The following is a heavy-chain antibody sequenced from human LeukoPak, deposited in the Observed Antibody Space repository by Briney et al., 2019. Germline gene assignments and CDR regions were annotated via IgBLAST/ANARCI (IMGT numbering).Heavy chain of an antibody. CDR3: ASENCSGGSCYSDYYYGMDV. J-gene: IGHJ6*02. D-gene: IGHD2-15*01. Sequence: GGSLRLSCAASGFTFSSYEMNWVRQAPGKGLEWVSYISSRGSTIYYADSVKGRFTISRDNAKNSLYLQMNSLRAEDTAVYYCASENCSGGSCYSDYYYGMDVWGQGTTVAVSS. CDR2: ISSRGSTI. V-gene: IGHV3-48*03. CDR1: GFTFSSYE.